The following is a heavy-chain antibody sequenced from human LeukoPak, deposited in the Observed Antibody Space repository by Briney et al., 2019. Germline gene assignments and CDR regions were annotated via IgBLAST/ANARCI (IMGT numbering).Heavy chain of an antibody. CDR2: INPNSGGT. D-gene: IGHD2-2*01. CDR1: GGTFSSYA. Sequence: ASVKVSCKASGGTFSSYAISWVRQAPGQGLEWMGWINPNSGGTNYAQKFQGRVTMTRDTSISTAYMELSRLRSDDTAVYYCARDRCSSTSCYRSFDYWGQGTLVTVSS. V-gene: IGHV1-2*02. CDR3: ARDRCSSTSCYRSFDY. J-gene: IGHJ4*02.